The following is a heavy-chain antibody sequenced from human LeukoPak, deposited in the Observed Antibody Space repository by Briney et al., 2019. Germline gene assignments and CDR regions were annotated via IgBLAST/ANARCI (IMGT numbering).Heavy chain of an antibody. CDR1: GYTFSAYW. J-gene: IGHJ4*02. CDR3: GKHVLCSSSSTCHFDY. Sequence: TGGSLRLSCVASGYTFSAYWMTWCRQSPGKGLEWASAISGSGVSTYYADSVKGRFTISRDNSKTTLYLQMNTLRAELTAVNGYGKHVLCSSSSTCHFDYWGQGTLVSVSS. V-gene: IGHV3-23*01. D-gene: IGHD3-10*02. CDR2: ISGSGVST.